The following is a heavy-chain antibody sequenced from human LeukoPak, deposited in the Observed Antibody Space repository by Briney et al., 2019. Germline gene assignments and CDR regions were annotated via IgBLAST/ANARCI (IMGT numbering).Heavy chain of an antibody. V-gene: IGHV3-30*02. J-gene: IGHJ4*02. Sequence: IRYDGSDKYFADIVKGRFTISGDNSKNTVYLQMNSLRTDDTAVYYCARGRNIVATSGYFDYWGQGTLVTVSS. CDR3: ARGRNIVATSGYFDY. CDR2: IRYDGSDK. D-gene: IGHD5-12*01.